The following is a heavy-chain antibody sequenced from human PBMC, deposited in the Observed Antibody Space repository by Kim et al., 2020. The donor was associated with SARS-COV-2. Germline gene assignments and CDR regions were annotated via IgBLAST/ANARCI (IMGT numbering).Heavy chain of an antibody. D-gene: IGHD2-15*01. CDR3: ARESNVGVVVAEFDY. Sequence: DSVKGRFTISRDNSKNTLYLQMNSLRAEDTAVYYCARESNVGVVVAEFDYWGQGTLVTVSS. J-gene: IGHJ4*02. V-gene: IGHV3-30*01.